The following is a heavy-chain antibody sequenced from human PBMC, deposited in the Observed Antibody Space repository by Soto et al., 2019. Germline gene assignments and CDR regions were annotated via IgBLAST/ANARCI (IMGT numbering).Heavy chain of an antibody. J-gene: IGHJ6*02. V-gene: IGHV4-34*01. CDR1: GGSFSGYY. CDR2: INHSGST. Sequence: SETLSLTCAVYGGSFSGYYWSWIRQPPGKGLEWIGEINHSGSTNYNPSLKSRVTISVDTSKNQFSLKLSSVTAADTAVYYCASSWVRGGSYYYYGMDVWGQGTTVTVSS. D-gene: IGHD3-10*01. CDR3: ASSWVRGGSYYYYGMDV.